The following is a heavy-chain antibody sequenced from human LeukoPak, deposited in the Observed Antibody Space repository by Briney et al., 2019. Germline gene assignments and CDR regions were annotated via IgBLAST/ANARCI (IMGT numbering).Heavy chain of an antibody. J-gene: IGHJ4*02. CDR2: TYYRSKWYN. CDR1: GDSVSNNSAA. CDR3: ARAERYCSSTSCHTSYFDY. V-gene: IGHV6-1*01. D-gene: IGHD2-2*02. Sequence: SQTLALTCAISGDSVSNNSAAWSWIRQSPSRGLEWLGRTYYRSKWYNDYAVSVKSRITINPDTSKNQFSLKLSSVTAADTAVYYCARAERYCSSTSCHTSYFDYWGQGTLVTVSS.